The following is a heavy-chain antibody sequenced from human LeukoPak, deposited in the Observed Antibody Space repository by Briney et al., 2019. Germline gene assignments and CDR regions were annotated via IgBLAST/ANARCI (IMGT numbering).Heavy chain of an antibody. CDR2: ISWDGGST. V-gene: IGHV3-43D*04. Sequence: SGGSLRLSCAGSGCTFNDYAMHWVRQAPGKGLEWVSLISWDGGSTYYADSVKGRFTISRDNSKNSLYLQMNSLRAEDTALYYCAKDHCSSTSCYADYWGQGTLVTVSS. CDR1: GCTFNDYA. J-gene: IGHJ4*02. D-gene: IGHD2-2*01. CDR3: AKDHCSSTSCYADY.